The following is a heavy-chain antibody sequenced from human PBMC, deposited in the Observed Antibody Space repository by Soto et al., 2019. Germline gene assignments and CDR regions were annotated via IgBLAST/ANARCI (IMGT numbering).Heavy chain of an antibody. Sequence: SGAKLVMAPQTLTVPCTFSGFSLGTSGMFVGWIRQPPGKALEWLALIYWNDDKHYSPSVKRRLTITKDSSKDQVVLTMTNMDPVDTGTFYCASIESRGDCAYWGQGTRVTVSP. CDR2: IYWNDDK. V-gene: IGHV2-5*01. CDR3: ASIESRGDCAY. J-gene: IGHJ4*02. CDR1: GFSLGTSGMF. D-gene: IGHD2-21*02.